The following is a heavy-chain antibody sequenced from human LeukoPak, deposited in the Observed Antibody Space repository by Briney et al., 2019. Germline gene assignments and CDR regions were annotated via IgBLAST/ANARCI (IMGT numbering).Heavy chain of an antibody. CDR3: AREGFGELLFDY. V-gene: IGHV3-48*03. J-gene: IGHJ4*02. Sequence: GGSLRLSCAASGFTFSSYEMNWVRQAPGKGLEWVSYISSSGSTIYYADSVKGRFTISRDNAKNSLYLQMNSLRAEDTAVYYCAREGFGELLFDYWGQGTLVTVSS. D-gene: IGHD3-10*01. CDR2: ISSSGSTI. CDR1: GFTFSSYE.